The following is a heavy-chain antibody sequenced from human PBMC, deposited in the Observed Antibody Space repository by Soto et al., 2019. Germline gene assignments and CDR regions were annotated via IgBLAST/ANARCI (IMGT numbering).Heavy chain of an antibody. Sequence: QVQLVESGGGVVQPGTSLRLSCAASGFTFSSNALHWVRQAPGKGLEWVAVISNDGDYKYYADSVKGRFTVSRDNSKNTLYLQMNSLRGEDTALYSCARGRLKVAGYYFDYWGQGTLVTVSS. V-gene: IGHV3-30-3*01. D-gene: IGHD5-12*01. CDR3: ARGRLKVAGYYFDY. J-gene: IGHJ4*02. CDR1: GFTFSSNA. CDR2: ISNDGDYK.